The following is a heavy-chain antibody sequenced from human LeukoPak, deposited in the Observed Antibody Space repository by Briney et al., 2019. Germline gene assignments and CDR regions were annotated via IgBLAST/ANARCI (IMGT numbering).Heavy chain of an antibody. J-gene: IGHJ5*02. CDR2: IWYDGSNK. V-gene: IGHV3-33*01. Sequence: GGSLRLSCAASGFTFSSYGMHWVRQAPGKGLEWVAVIWYDGSNKYYADSVKGRFTVSRDNAKNTLYLQMNSLRAEDTAVYYCARDVPHNWFDTWGQGTLVTVSS. CDR3: ARDVPHNWFDT. CDR1: GFTFSSYG.